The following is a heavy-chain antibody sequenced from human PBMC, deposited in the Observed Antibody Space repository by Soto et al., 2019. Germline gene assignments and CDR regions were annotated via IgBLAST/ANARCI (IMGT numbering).Heavy chain of an antibody. Sequence: GGSLRLSCAASGFTFSSYSMNWVRQAPGKGLEWVSYISSSSSTIYYADSVKGRFTISRDNAKNSLYLQMNSLRAEDTAVYYCARGAGDLYPNGDYWGQGTLVTVSS. J-gene: IGHJ4*02. D-gene: IGHD3-16*01. CDR1: GFTFSSYS. CDR3: ARGAGDLYPNGDY. CDR2: ISSSSSTI. V-gene: IGHV3-48*01.